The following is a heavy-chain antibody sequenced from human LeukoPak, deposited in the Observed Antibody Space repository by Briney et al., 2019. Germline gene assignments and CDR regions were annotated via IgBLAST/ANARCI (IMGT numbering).Heavy chain of an antibody. D-gene: IGHD3-9*01. V-gene: IGHV3-21*01. J-gene: IGHJ4*02. Sequence: MTGGSLRLSCAASGFTVSSNYMSWVRQAPGKGLEWVSSISSSSSYIYYADSVKGRFTISRDNAKNSLYLQMNSLRAEDTAVYYCASLLVAGASFDYWGQGTLVTVSS. CDR2: ISSSSSYI. CDR3: ASLLVAGASFDY. CDR1: GFTVSSNY.